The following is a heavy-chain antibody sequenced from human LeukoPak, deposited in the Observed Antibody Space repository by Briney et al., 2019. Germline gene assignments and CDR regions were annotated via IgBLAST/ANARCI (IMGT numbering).Heavy chain of an antibody. J-gene: IGHJ4*02. CDR2: ISGSGDNT. CDR1: GFTFSSYA. D-gene: IGHD6-13*01. V-gene: IGHV3-23*01. Sequence: GGSLRLSCAVYGFTFSSYAMTWVRQAPGKGLEWVSAISGSGDNTYSADSVKGRFTISRDNSKNTLYLQMNSLRAEDTAVYYCAKTFRTSSWYRSLDYWGQGTLVTVSS. CDR3: AKTFRTSSWYRSLDY.